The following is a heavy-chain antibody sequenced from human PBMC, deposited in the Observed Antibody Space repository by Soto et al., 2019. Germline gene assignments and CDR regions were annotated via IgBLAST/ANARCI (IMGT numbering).Heavy chain of an antibody. J-gene: IGHJ6*02. V-gene: IGHV1-3*01. CDR1: GYTFTSYA. Sequence: QVQLVQSGAEVKKPGASVKVSCKASGYTFTSYAMRWVRQAPGQRLEWMGWINAGNGNTKYSQKFQGRVTITRDTSASTAYMELSSLRSEDTAVYYCARDRRKKQWLIYYYYYGMDVWGQGTTVTVSS. CDR2: INAGNGNT. CDR3: ARDRRKKQWLIYYYYYGMDV. D-gene: IGHD6-19*01.